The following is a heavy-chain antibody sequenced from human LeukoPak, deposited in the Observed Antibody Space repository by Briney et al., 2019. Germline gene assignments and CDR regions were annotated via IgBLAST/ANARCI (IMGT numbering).Heavy chain of an antibody. Sequence: GGSLRLSCAASGFTFDDYGMSWVRQAPGKGLEWVSGINWNGGSTGYADSVKGRFTISRDNAKNSLYLQMNSLRAEDTALYYCARAAHYYESSGYDYWGQGTLVTVSS. CDR3: ARAAHYYESSGYDY. CDR1: GFTFDDYG. D-gene: IGHD3-22*01. J-gene: IGHJ4*02. V-gene: IGHV3-20*04. CDR2: INWNGGST.